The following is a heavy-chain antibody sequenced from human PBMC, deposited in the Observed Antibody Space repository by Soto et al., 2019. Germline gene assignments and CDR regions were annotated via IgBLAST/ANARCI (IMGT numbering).Heavy chain of an antibody. J-gene: IGHJ3*02. V-gene: IGHV3-7*05. CDR2: IKKDGSRK. Sequence: EAQLVESGGGLVQPGGSLRLSCEASGFSLGSYWMTWVRQAPGKGLEWVANIKKDGSRKYYLDSVRGRFTISRDNVGNSLSLLMYSLRAEDTGLYFCASDVSPGTSTLYLDSFDIWGQGTMVTVSS. CDR1: GFSLGSYW. CDR3: ASDVSPGTSTLYLDSFDI. D-gene: IGHD2-8*01.